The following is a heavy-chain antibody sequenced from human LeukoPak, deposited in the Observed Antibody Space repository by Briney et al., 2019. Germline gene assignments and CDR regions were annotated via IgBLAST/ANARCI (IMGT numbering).Heavy chain of an antibody. CDR3: ARVGHDSGTYLYYFDY. J-gene: IGHJ4*02. CDR1: GGSISSYY. Sequence: SETLSLTCPVSGGSISSYYWSWIRQSPGKGLEWIGYIYYSGSTNYNPSLKSRVTISVDTSKIQFSLKLSSVTAADTAVYYCARVGHDSGTYLYYFDYWGQGTLVTVSS. CDR2: IYYSGST. D-gene: IGHD1-26*01. V-gene: IGHV4-59*01.